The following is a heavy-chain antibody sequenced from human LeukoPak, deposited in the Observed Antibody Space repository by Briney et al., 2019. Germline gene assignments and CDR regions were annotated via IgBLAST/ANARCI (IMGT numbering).Heavy chain of an antibody. J-gene: IGHJ6*04. CDR2: ISTSSSYI. CDR1: GFTFSSYS. V-gene: IGHV3-21*01. CDR3: AELGITMIGGV. Sequence: GGSLRLSCAASGFTFSSYSMNWVRQAPGKGLEWVSFISTSSSYIYYADSVKGRFTISRDNAKNSLYLQMNSLRAEDTAVYYCAELGITMIGGVWGKGTTVTISS. D-gene: IGHD3-10*02.